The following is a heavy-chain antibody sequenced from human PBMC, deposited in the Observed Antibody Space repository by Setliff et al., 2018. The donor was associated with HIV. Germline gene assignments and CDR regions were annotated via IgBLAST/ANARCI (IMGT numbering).Heavy chain of an antibody. Sequence: PGGSLRLSCAASGFTFSSYWMHWVRQAPGKGLVWVFGMNTDGSSTRYADSVKGRFTISRDNSENTLYLQMNGLRVEDSAIYYCAKDSRPDYWGQGTLVTVSS. CDR1: GFTFSSYW. CDR2: MNTDGSST. V-gene: IGHV3-74*01. CDR3: AKDSRPDY. J-gene: IGHJ4*02.